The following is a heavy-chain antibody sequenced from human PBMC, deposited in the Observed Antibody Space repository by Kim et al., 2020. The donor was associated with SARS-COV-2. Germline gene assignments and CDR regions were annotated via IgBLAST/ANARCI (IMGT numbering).Heavy chain of an antibody. D-gene: IGHD2-15*01. CDR3: ARWTGGYCSGGSCPGQVSDYYYGMDV. J-gene: IGHJ6*02. CDR1: GFTFSSYS. Sequence: GGSLRLSCAASGFTFSSYSMNWVRQAPGKGLEWVSSISSSSSYIYYADSVKGRFTISRDNAKNSLYLQMNSLRAEDTAVYYCARWTGGYCSGGSCPGQVSDYYYGMDVWGQGTTVTVSS. CDR2: ISSSSSYI. V-gene: IGHV3-21*01.